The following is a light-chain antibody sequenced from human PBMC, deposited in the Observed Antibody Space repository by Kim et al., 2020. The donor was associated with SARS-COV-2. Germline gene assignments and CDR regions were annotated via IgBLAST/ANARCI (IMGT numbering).Light chain of an antibody. CDR2: GKN. CDR3: NSRDSSGNHVV. J-gene: IGLJ2*01. Sequence: LGQTVRITCQGDSLRSYYASWYQQKPGQAPVLVIYGKNNRPSGIPDRFSGSSSGNTASLSITGAQAEDEADYYCNSRDSSGNHVVFGGGTQLTVL. CDR1: SLRSYY. V-gene: IGLV3-19*01.